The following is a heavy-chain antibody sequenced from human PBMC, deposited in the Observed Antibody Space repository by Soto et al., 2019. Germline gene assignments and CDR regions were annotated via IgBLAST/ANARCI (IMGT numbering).Heavy chain of an antibody. V-gene: IGHV4-31*03. J-gene: IGHJ4*02. CDR1: GGSISSGGYY. CDR2: IYYSGST. CDR3: AREAYGDYVLN. Sequence: QVQLQESGPGLVKPSQTLSLTCTVSGGSISSGGYYWSWIRQHPGKGLEWIGYIYYSGSTYYNPSLKGRVTISVDRSKNQFSLKLSSVTAADTAVYYCAREAYGDYVLNWGQGTLVTVSS. D-gene: IGHD4-17*01.